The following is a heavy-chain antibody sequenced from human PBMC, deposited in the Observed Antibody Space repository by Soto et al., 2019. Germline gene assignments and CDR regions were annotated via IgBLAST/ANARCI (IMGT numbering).Heavy chain of an antibody. CDR3: ARDTYYHDSSGYYVFDY. V-gene: IGHV3-30*03. Sequence: QVQLVEAGGGVVQPGRSLTLSCAASGFTFSSYGVLWVRQAPGKGLEWVALISYDGSNKYYADSVKGRFTISRDNSKNTLYLKMNRLRAEDTAVYYCARDTYYHDSSGYYVFDYWGQGTLVTVSS. CDR1: GFTFSSYG. J-gene: IGHJ4*02. CDR2: ISYDGSNK. D-gene: IGHD3-22*01.